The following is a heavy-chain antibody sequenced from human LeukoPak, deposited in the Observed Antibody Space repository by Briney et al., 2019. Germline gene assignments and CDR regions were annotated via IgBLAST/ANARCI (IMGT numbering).Heavy chain of an antibody. CDR2: INPNSGNT. V-gene: IGHV1-18*04. Sequence: GASVKVSCKASGYTFTGYYMHWVRQAPGQGLEWMGWINPNSGNTNYAQKLQGRVTMTTDTSTSTAYMELRSLRSDDTAVYYCARGDIVVPPDYWGQGTLVTVSS. J-gene: IGHJ4*02. CDR1: GYTFTGYY. CDR3: ARGDIVVPPDY. D-gene: IGHD2-2*01.